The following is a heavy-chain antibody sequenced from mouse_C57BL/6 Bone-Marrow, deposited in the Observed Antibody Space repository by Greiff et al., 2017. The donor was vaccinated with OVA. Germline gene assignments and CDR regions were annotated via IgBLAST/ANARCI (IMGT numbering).Heavy chain of an antibody. CDR1: GYSITSGYY. Sequence: EVKLMESGPGLVKPSQSLSLTCSVTGYSITSGYYWNWIRQFPGNKLEWMGYISYDGSNNYNPSLKNRISITRDTSKNQFFLKLNSVTTEDTATYYCARDLYYDYDEFAYWGQGTLVTVSA. J-gene: IGHJ3*01. CDR2: ISYDGSN. V-gene: IGHV3-6*01. CDR3: ARDLYYDYDEFAY. D-gene: IGHD2-4*01.